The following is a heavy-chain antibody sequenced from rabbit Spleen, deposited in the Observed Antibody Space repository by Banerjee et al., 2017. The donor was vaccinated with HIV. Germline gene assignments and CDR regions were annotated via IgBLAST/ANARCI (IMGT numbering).Heavy chain of an antibody. J-gene: IGHJ6*01. CDR1: GFSFSSRYY. V-gene: IGHV1S40*01. Sequence: QSLEESGGDLVKPGASLTLTCTASGFSFSSRYYMNWVRQAPGKGLEWIACIDAGSSGNTYSAIWAKGRFTISKTSSTTVTLQMTSLTAADTATYFCARDTSTSFSTYGMDLWGPGTLVTVS. CDR3: ARDTSTSFSTYGMDL. CDR2: IDAGSSGNT. D-gene: IGHD1-1*01.